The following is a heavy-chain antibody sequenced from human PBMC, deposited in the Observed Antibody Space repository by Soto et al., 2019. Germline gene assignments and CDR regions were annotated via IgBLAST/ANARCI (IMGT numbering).Heavy chain of an antibody. J-gene: IGHJ4*02. D-gene: IGHD3-22*01. V-gene: IGHV4-39*01. CDR2: LYFGGST. Sequence: SETLSLTCTVSGGSITSSGFYWGWIRQPPGKGLEWIGALYFGGSTYYNPSLRGRVTISIDTSMSQFSLKLTSVTAADTGLYYCARHGVTMIPYYWGQGALVTVSS. CDR3: ARHGVTMIPYY. CDR1: GGSITSSGFY.